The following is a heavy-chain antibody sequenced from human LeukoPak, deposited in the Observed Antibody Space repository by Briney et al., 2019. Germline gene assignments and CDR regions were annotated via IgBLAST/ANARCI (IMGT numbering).Heavy chain of an antibody. Sequence: GASVKVSCKVSGYTLTELSMHWVRQAPGKGLEWMGGFDPEDGETIYAQKFQGRVTMTEDTSTDTAYMELSSLRSEDTAVYYCATKKYSNVPGNWFDPWGQGTLVTVSS. D-gene: IGHD4-11*01. V-gene: IGHV1-24*01. CDR1: GYTLTELS. CDR3: ATKKYSNVPGNWFDP. J-gene: IGHJ5*02. CDR2: FDPEDGET.